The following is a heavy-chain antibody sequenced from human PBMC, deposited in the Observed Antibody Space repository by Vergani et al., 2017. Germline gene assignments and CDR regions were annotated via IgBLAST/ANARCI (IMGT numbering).Heavy chain of an antibody. CDR3: ARDMVGATYFDY. J-gene: IGHJ4*02. D-gene: IGHD1-26*01. Sequence: EVQLVESGGGLVKPGGSLRLSCAASGFTFSSYSMNWVRQAPGKGLEWVSSNSSSSSYIYYADSVKGRFALSRDNAKNSLYMQMNSLRAEYTAVYYCARDMVGATYFDYWGQGTLVTVSS. CDR1: GFTFSSYS. V-gene: IGHV3-21*01. CDR2: NSSSSSYI.